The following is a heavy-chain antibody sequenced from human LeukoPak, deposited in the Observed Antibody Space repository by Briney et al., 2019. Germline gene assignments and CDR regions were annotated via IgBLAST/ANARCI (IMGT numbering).Heavy chain of an antibody. Sequence: SETLSLTCTVSGGSISSYYWSSIRQPPGRGLEWIGYIYYSGSTNYNPSLKSRVTISVDTSKNQFSLKLSSVTAADTAVYYCARLDGRQLAAWGQGTLVTVSS. CDR2: IYYSGST. V-gene: IGHV4-59*08. CDR1: GGSISSYY. CDR3: ARLDGRQLAA. D-gene: IGHD5-18*01. J-gene: IGHJ5*02.